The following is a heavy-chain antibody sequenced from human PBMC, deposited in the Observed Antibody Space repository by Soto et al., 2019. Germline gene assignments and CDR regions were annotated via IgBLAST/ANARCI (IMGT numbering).Heavy chain of an antibody. D-gene: IGHD3-10*01. V-gene: IGHV1-24*01. CDR1: GYTLTELS. Sequence: ASVKVSCKVSGYTLTELSMHWVRQAPGKGLEWMGGFDPEDGETIYAQKFQGRVTMTEDKSTDTAYMELSSLRSEDTAVYYCATGLYGSGSHMDVDNWFDPWGQGTLVTVSS. CDR3: ATGLYGSGSHMDVDNWFDP. J-gene: IGHJ5*02. CDR2: FDPEDGET.